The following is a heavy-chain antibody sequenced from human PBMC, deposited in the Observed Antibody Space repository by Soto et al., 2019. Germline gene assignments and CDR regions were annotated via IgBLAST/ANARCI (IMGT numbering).Heavy chain of an antibody. Sequence: QVKLVQSGAEVKNPGTSVKVSCKTSGYTFTSAGISWVRQAPGQGLEWMGWISAYNGNTKYAQKVQGRVTMTTDTSTSTAYMELRSLTSDDTAVYYCARDLDGSGSYYTDYWGQGTLVTVAA. CDR2: ISAYNGNT. CDR1: GYTFTSAG. CDR3: ARDLDGSGSYYTDY. D-gene: IGHD3-10*01. V-gene: IGHV1-18*01. J-gene: IGHJ4*02.